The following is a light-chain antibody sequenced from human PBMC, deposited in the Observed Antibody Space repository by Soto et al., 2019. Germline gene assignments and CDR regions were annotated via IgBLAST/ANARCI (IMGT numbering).Light chain of an antibody. CDR3: QQYNSYQYT. J-gene: IGKJ2*01. Sequence: DIQMTQSPSTLSASVGDRVTITGRASQSISSWLAWDHQKPGQAPKLLIYDASSLESGVPSRFSGRGSGTEFTLPISSLQPDDFATYYCQQYNSYQYTFGQGTKLEIK. V-gene: IGKV1-5*01. CDR2: DAS. CDR1: QSISSW.